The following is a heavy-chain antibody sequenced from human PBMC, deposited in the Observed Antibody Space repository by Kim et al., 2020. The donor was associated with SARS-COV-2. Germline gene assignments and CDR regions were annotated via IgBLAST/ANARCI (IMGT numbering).Heavy chain of an antibody. V-gene: IGHV3-33*01. J-gene: IGHJ6*02. Sequence: KYYADAVKGRCTISRDNSKNTLYLQMNSLRAEDTAVYYCARAISPYYGMDVWGQGTTVTVSS. CDR3: ARAISPYYGMDV. CDR2: K.